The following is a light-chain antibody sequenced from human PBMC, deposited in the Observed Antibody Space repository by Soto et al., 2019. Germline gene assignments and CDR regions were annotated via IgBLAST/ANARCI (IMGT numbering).Light chain of an antibody. CDR3: QQRSNWPPYT. CDR2: DAS. CDR1: QTVSSY. V-gene: IGKV3-11*01. Sequence: EIVLTQSPATLSLSPGDRATLSCRASQTVSSYLAWYQQKPGQAPRLLIYDASNRATGIPARFSGSGSGTDVNLTISSLEPEDFAVYYCQQRSNWPPYTFGQGTKLEIK. J-gene: IGKJ2*01.